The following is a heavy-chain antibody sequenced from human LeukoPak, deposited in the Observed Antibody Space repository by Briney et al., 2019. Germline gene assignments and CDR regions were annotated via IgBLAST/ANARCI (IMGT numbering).Heavy chain of an antibody. CDR3: ARDSRGYW. V-gene: IGHV3-7*01. D-gene: IGHD3-22*01. Sequence: GGSLRLSCAASGFSFSRSWMSWVRQAPGKGLEWVANIKEDGSEKYYVDSVKDRFTISRDNAKNSLFLQMNSLRVEDTAFYYCARDSRGYWWGQGTLVTVSS. CDR2: IKEDGSEK. CDR1: GFSFSRSW. J-gene: IGHJ4*02.